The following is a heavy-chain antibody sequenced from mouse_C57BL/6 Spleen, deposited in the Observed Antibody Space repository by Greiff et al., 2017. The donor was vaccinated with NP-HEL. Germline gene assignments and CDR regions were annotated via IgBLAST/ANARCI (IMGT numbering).Heavy chain of an antibody. CDR3: ARGGLPLEMDY. CDR2: ISYSGST. J-gene: IGHJ4*01. D-gene: IGHD2-4*01. CDR1: GYSITSGYD. Sequence: EVQRVESGPGMVKPSQSLSLTCTVTGYSITSGYDWHWIRHFPGNKLEWMGYISYSGSTNYNPSLKSRISITHDTSKNHFFLKLKSVTTEDTATYYCARGGLPLEMDYWGQGTSVTVSS. V-gene: IGHV3-1*01.